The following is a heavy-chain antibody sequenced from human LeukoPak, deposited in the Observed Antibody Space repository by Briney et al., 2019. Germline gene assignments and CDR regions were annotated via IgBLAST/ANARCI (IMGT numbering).Heavy chain of an antibody. Sequence: PSEALSLPLPVSGGSISSSSYYRGWVRPPPGKGLGWIGSIYYSRSTYYNPSLKSRVTISVDTSKNQFSLKLSSVTAADTAVYYCARVGGYGSGSFGMDVWGQGTTVTVSS. CDR2: IYYSRST. CDR1: GGSISSSSYY. D-gene: IGHD3-10*01. CDR3: ARVGGYGSGSFGMDV. V-gene: IGHV4-39*07. J-gene: IGHJ6*02.